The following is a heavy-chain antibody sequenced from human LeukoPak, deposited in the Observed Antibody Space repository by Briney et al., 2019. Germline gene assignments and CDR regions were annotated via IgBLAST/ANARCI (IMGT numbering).Heavy chain of an antibody. J-gene: IGHJ3*02. V-gene: IGHV4-34*01. D-gene: IGHD3-10*01. CDR1: GGSFSGYY. Sequence: SETLSLTCAVYGGSFSGYYWSWIRQPPGKGLEWIGEINHSGSTNYNPSLKSRITISVDTSKNQFSLKLSSVTAADTAVYYCARSDGYGLVGIWGQGTMVTVSS. CDR2: INHSGST. CDR3: ARSDGYGLVGI.